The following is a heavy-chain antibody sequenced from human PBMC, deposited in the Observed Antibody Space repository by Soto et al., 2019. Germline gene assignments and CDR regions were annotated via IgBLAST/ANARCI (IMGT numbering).Heavy chain of an antibody. V-gene: IGHV3-30*18. CDR2: ISYDGSNK. CDR3: AKDHGEPDAFDI. J-gene: IGHJ3*02. CDR1: GFTFSSYG. Sequence: GGSLRLSCAASGFTFSSYGMHWVRQAPGKGLEWVAVISYDGSNKYYADSMKGRFTISRDNSKNTLYLQMNSLRAEDTAVYYCAKDHGEPDAFDIWGQGTMVTVSS.